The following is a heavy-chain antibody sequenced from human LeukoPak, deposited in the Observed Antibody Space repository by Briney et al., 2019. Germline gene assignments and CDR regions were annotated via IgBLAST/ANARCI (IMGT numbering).Heavy chain of an antibody. J-gene: IGHJ4*02. D-gene: IGHD3-22*01. CDR2: IKSKTDGGTT. CDR1: GFTFSSYG. Sequence: GGSLRLSCAASGFTFSSYGMSWVRQAPGKGLEWVGRIKSKTDGGTTDYAAPVKGRFTISRDDSKNTLYLQMNSLKTEDTAVYYCTTDTENYYDSSGYYYGYWGQGTLVTVSS. V-gene: IGHV3-15*01. CDR3: TTDTENYYDSSGYYYGY.